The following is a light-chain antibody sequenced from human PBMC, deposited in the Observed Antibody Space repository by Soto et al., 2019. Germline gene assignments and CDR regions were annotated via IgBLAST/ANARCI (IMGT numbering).Light chain of an antibody. CDR1: SSNIGSNT. V-gene: IGLV1-44*01. CDR2: SNN. Sequence: QSVLTQPPSASGTPGQRVTISCSGSSSNIGSNTVNWYQQLPGTAPKLLIYSNNQRPSGVPDRFSGSKSGTSASLAISGLQPEDEADYYCEAWDDSLNAYVFGTGTKVTVL. J-gene: IGLJ1*01. CDR3: EAWDDSLNAYV.